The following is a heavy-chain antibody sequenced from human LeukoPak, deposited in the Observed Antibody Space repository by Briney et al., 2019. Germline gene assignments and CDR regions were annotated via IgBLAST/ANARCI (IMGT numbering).Heavy chain of an antibody. D-gene: IGHD2-21*02. V-gene: IGHV3-66*01. Sequence: PGGSLRLSCAASGFTVSSNYMSWVRQAPGKGLEWVSVIYSGGSTYYADSVKGRFTISRDNSKNTLYLQMNSLRAEDTAVYYCARDFHCGGDCYSLDYWGQGTLVTVSS. CDR3: ARDFHCGGDCYSLDY. J-gene: IGHJ4*02. CDR2: IYSGGST. CDR1: GFTVSSNY.